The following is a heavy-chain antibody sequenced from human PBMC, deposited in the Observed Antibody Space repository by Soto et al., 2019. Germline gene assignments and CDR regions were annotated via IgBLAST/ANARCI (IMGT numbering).Heavy chain of an antibody. CDR3: AREAFGKSGNYYGSQHEY. J-gene: IGHJ4*02. D-gene: IGHD1-26*01. Sequence: SETLSLTCAVSGSSVSSAYYWGWIRQPPGKGLEWIATIYHDGSTYYNPSLESRVTISLDMSKNQFSLKVRSVTAADTDLYFCAREAFGKSGNYYGSQHEYWGQGSLVTAPQ. V-gene: IGHV4-38-2*02. CDR2: IYHDGST. CDR1: GSSVSSAYY.